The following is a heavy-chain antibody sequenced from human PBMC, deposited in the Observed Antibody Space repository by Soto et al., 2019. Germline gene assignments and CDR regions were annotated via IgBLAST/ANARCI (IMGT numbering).Heavy chain of an antibody. D-gene: IGHD3-3*01. Sequence: ASVKVSCKASGYTFTGYYMHWVRQAPGRGLEWMGWINPNSGGTNYAQKFQGWVTMTRDTSTSTAYMELSSLRSEDTAVYYCASDDFWSGYPTGPTDAFDIWGQGTMVTLS. V-gene: IGHV1-2*04. CDR3: ASDDFWSGYPTGPTDAFDI. CDR2: INPNSGGT. CDR1: GYTFTGYY. J-gene: IGHJ3*02.